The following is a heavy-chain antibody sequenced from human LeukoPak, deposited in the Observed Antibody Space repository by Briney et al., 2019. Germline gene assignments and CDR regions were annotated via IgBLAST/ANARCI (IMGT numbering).Heavy chain of an antibody. J-gene: IGHJ3*02. Sequence: PSETLSLTCDVSGGSISSGGYSWSWIRQPPGKGLEWIGYIYHSGSTYYNPFLKSRVTILVDRSKNQFSLKLSSVTAADTAVYYCAREVVGAIGAFDIWGQGTMVTVSS. CDR3: AREVVGAIGAFDI. D-gene: IGHD1-26*01. V-gene: IGHV4-30-2*01. CDR1: GGSISSGGYS. CDR2: IYHSGST.